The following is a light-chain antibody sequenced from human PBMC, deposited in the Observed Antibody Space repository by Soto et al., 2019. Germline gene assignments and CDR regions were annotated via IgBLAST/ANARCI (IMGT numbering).Light chain of an antibody. Sequence: SYELTQPPSVSVSPGQTARITCSGDAMPEQYGYWYQQKPGQAPMLVIYKNTERPSGIPERFSGSSSGTTVTLTISGVQAEDEADYFCQSVDSSGAFHVFRTGTKAPVL. V-gene: IGLV3-25*02. CDR2: KNT. CDR3: QSVDSSGAFHV. J-gene: IGLJ1*01. CDR1: AMPEQY.